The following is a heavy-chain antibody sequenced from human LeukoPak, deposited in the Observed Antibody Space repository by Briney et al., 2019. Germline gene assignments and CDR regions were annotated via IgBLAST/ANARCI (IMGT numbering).Heavy chain of an antibody. CDR3: AELGITMIGGV. CDR1: GFAFNTYS. CDR2: IFSSSTYI. Sequence: PGGSLRLSCAASGFAFNTYSMNWVRQAPGKWLEWVSFIFSSSTYIYYTDSVKGRFTISRDNARNSLYLQMNSLRAEDTAVYYCAELGITMIGGVWGKGTTVTISS. J-gene: IGHJ6*04. V-gene: IGHV3-21*01. D-gene: IGHD3-10*02.